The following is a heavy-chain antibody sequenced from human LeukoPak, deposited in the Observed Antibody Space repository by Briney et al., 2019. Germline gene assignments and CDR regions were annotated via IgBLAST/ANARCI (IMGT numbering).Heavy chain of an antibody. D-gene: IGHD4/OR15-4a*01. CDR2: INGGGGST. J-gene: IGHJ4*02. V-gene: IGHV3-23*01. CDR1: GFTFSNYW. Sequence: QSGGSLRLSCAASGFTFSNYWMSWVRQAPGKGVDWVSSINGGGGSTYYADSVKGRFTISRDNSKNTLYLQMNSLRAEDTAVYYCAKIGANVGFWGQGTLVTVSS. CDR3: AKIGANVGF.